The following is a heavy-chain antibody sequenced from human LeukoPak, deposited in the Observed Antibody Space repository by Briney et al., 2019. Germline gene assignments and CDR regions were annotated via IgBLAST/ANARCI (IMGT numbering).Heavy chain of an antibody. D-gene: IGHD6-6*01. Sequence: GGCLRLSCAASGFTFSSYAMSWVRQAPGKGLEWVSAISGSGGSTYYADSVKGRFTISRDNSKNTLYLQMNSLRAEDTAVYYCASRKEYSSSSVYYWGQGTLVTVSS. CDR1: GFTFSSYA. CDR3: ASRKEYSSSSVYY. CDR2: ISGSGGST. V-gene: IGHV3-23*01. J-gene: IGHJ4*02.